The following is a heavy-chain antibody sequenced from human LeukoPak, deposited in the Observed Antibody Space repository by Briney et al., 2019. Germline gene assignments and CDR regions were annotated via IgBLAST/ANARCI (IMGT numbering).Heavy chain of an antibody. CDR3: ARGLITLTVTTYWFDP. CDR2: INHSGGT. CDR1: GGSFSGYY. V-gene: IGHV4-34*01. D-gene: IGHD4-17*01. J-gene: IGHJ5*02. Sequence: SETLSLTCAVYGGSFSGYYWSWIRQPPGKGLEWIGEINHSGGTNYNPSLKSRVTISVDTSKNQFSLKLSSVTAADTAVYYCARGLITLTVTTYWFDPWGQGTLVIVSS.